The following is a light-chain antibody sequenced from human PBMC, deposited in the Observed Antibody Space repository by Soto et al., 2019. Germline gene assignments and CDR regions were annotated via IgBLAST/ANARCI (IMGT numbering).Light chain of an antibody. CDR3: QQSYSTQIT. J-gene: IGKJ5*01. V-gene: IGKV1-39*01. Sequence: DIQITQSPSSLSASAGDRVTITCRASQSISSYLNWYQQKPGKAPKLLIYAASSLQSGVPSRFSGSGSGTDFTLTISSLQPEDFATYYCQQSYSTQITFGQGTRLEI. CDR1: QSISSY. CDR2: AAS.